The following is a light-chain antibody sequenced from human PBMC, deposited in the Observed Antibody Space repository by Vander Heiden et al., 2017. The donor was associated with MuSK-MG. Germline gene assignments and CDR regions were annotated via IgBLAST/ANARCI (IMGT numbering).Light chain of an antibody. J-gene: IGKJ1*01. Sequence: EIVLTQSPATLSLSPGERATLPCRASQSVSSYLDRYQQKPGQAPRLLIYDASNRAIGIPDRFSGSGSGTDFTLTSSSLEPEDFARYYWQQRNNLWTFGQGTKVEIK. V-gene: IGKV3-11*01. CDR3: QQRNNLWT. CDR2: DAS. CDR1: QSVSSY.